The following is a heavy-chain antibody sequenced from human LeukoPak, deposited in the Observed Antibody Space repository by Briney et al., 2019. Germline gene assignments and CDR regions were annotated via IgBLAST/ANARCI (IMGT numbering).Heavy chain of an antibody. CDR2: ISGSGGST. V-gene: IGHV3-23*01. D-gene: IGHD6-19*01. J-gene: IGHJ3*02. CDR1: GFTFSSYS. Sequence: GGSLRLSWAASGFTFSSYSMSWVRQAPGKGLEWVSAISGSGGSTCYADSGNGRFTISRDNSKNTLYLQMNRLRAEDTAVYYCAKDPLSGRDVNAFDIWGQGTMVTVSS. CDR3: AKDPLSGRDVNAFDI.